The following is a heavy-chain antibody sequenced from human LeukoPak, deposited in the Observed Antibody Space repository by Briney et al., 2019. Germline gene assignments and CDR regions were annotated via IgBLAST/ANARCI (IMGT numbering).Heavy chain of an antibody. CDR2: MKPSSDKT. CDR3: ARWADSPFDY. V-gene: IGHV1-8*01. CDR1: GYTFTSYD. J-gene: IGHJ4*02. Sequence: ASVKVPCKASGYTFTSYDINWVRQATGQGLEWMGYMKPSSDKTGYAQKFQGRVTLTWDTSISTAYMELSSLKSEDTAVYYCARWADSPFDYWGQGTLVTVSS.